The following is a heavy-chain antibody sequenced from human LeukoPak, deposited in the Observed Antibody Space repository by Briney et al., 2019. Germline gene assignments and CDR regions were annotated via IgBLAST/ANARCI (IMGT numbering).Heavy chain of an antibody. Sequence: GGSLRLSCAASGFTFNNHAMTWVRQALGKGLEWVSSISGSGDGTYYADSVKGRFTISRDNSENTLYLQMNSLRAEDTAIYYCARRRVLDYWGQGTLVTVSS. CDR1: GFTFNNHA. J-gene: IGHJ4*02. V-gene: IGHV3-23*01. CDR2: ISGSGDGT. CDR3: ARRRVLDY.